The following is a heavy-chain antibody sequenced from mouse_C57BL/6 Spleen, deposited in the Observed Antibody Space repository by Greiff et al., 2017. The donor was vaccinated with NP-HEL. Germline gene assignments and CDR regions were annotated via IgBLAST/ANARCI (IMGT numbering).Heavy chain of an antibody. Sequence: VQLKQSGPELVKPGASVKISCKASGYSFTDYNMNWVKQSNGKSLEWIGVINPNYGTTSYNQKFKGKATLTVDQSSSTAYMQLNSLTSEDSAVYYCARSVVYDGYYYAMDYWGQGTSVTVSS. V-gene: IGHV1-39*01. CDR2: INPNYGTT. J-gene: IGHJ4*01. D-gene: IGHD2-12*01. CDR3: ARSVVYDGYYYAMDY. CDR1: GYSFTDYN.